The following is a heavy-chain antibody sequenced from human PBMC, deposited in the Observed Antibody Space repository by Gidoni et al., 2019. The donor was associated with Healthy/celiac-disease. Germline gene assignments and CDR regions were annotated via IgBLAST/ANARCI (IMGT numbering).Heavy chain of an antibody. Sequence: QITLKESGPTLVKSTQTLTLTCTFPGFSLSTSGVGVGWIRQPPGKALEWLALIYWDDDKRYSPSLKSRLTNTKDTSKNQVVLTMTNMDPVDTATYYCAHSLELRTYGDYVSFDYWGQGTLVTVSS. J-gene: IGHJ4*02. D-gene: IGHD4-17*01. CDR3: AHSLELRTYGDYVSFDY. V-gene: IGHV2-5*02. CDR2: IYWDDDK. CDR1: GFSLSTSGVG.